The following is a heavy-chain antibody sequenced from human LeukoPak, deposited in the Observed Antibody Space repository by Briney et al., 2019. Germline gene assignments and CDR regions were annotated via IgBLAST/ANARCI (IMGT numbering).Heavy chain of an antibody. J-gene: IGHJ4*02. CDR1: SVSFSDYY. Sequence: SETLSLTCGVHSVSFSDYYWGWIRQSPGKGLEWIGEIYHTGDTHYNPSLKSRVTISIDTSKNQFSLNVTSLTAADTSVYYCARGRHRIDYDPRGRSLVHVYFDNWGQGSLVTVSS. CDR2: IYHTGDT. V-gene: IGHV4-34*01. CDR3: ARGRHRIDYDPRGRSLVHVYFDN. D-gene: IGHD3-16*01.